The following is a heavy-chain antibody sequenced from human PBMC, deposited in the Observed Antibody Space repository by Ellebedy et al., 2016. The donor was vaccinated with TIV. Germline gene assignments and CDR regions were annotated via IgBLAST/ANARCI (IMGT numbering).Heavy chain of an antibody. Sequence: SETLSLTXTVSGGSVSSGSYYWSWIRQPPGKGLEWIGYIYYSGSTNYNPSLKSRVTISVDTSKNQFSLKLSSVTAADTAVYYCARVHHGDQTGDDAFDIWGQGTMVTVSS. CDR1: GGSVSSGSYY. V-gene: IGHV4-61*01. CDR2: IYYSGST. CDR3: ARVHHGDQTGDDAFDI. J-gene: IGHJ3*02. D-gene: IGHD4-17*01.